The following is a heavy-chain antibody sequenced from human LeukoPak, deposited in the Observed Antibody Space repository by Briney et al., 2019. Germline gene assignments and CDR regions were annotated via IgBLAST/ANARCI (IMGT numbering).Heavy chain of an antibody. J-gene: IGHJ4*01. V-gene: IGHV3-7*01. CDR3: ARAPTVTGESAFGY. Sequence: GGSLRLSCAASGFGFSNFGMSWVRQAPGKGPEWVANIKEDGSLKNYVDSVEGRFTVSRDNARNTLYLQMGSMRTEDMAVYYCARAPTVTGESAFGYWGHGTLVTASS. CDR2: IKEDGSLK. CDR1: GFGFSNFG. D-gene: IGHD4-17*01.